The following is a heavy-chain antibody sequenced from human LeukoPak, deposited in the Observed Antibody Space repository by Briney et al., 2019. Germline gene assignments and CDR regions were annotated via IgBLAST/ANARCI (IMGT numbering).Heavy chain of an antibody. Sequence: SETLSLTCTVSGGSVSSGNYYWSWIRQPPGKVLEWIGYIYYSGSTNYSPSLKSRVTTSVDTSKNQFSLKLSSVTAADTAVYYCARLYSSGWHYFDYWGQGTLVTVSS. D-gene: IGHD6-19*01. V-gene: IGHV4-61*01. CDR1: GGSVSSGNYY. CDR3: ARLYSSGWHYFDY. CDR2: IYYSGST. J-gene: IGHJ4*02.